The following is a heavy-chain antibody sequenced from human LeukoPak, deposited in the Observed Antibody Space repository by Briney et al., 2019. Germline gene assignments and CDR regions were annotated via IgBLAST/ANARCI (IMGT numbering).Heavy chain of an antibody. D-gene: IGHD4-17*01. CDR2: ISSSGSTI. CDR1: GFTFSSYE. CDR3: ARGYGDRSSRYMDV. V-gene: IGHV3-48*03. J-gene: IGHJ6*03. Sequence: GGSLRLSCAASGFTFSSYEMNWVRQAPGKGLEWVSYISSSGSTIYYADSVKGRFTISRDNAKNSLYLQMNSLRAEDTAVYYCARGYGDRSSRYMDVWGKGTTVTISS.